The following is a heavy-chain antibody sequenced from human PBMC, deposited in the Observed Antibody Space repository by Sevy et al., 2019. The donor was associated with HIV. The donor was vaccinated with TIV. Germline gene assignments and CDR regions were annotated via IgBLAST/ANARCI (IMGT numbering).Heavy chain of an antibody. J-gene: IGHJ6*02. Sequence: ASVKVSCKVSGYTLTELSMHWVQQAPGKGLEWMGGFDPEDGETIYAQKFQVRVTMTEDTSTDTAYMELSSLRSEDTAVYYCATVGHLQFRELWGYYGMDVWGQGTTVTVSS. CDR2: FDPEDGET. CDR1: GYTLTELS. V-gene: IGHV1-24*01. D-gene: IGHD3-10*01. CDR3: ATVGHLQFRELWGYYGMDV.